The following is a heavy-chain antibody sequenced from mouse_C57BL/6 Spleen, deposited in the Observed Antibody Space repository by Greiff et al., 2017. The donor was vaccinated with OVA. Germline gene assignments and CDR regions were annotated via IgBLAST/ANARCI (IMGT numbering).Heavy chain of an antibody. CDR3: ARVTTEVGRNFDD. D-gene: IGHD1-1*01. CDR2: IYPGSGST. Sequence: VQLQQPGAELVKPGASVKLSCKASGYTFTSYWITWVKQRPGQGLEWIGDIYPGSGSTNYNEKFKSKATLTVDTSSSTAYMQLSSLTSEDSAVYSCARVTTEVGRNFDDWGQGNTLTVSS. J-gene: IGHJ2*01. CDR1: GYTFTSYW. V-gene: IGHV1-55*01.